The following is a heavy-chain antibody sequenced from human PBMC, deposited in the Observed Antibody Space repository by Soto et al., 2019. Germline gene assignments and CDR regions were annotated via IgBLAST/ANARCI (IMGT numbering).Heavy chain of an antibody. J-gene: IGHJ6*02. CDR3: ARDSSGWYGPSGYGMDV. Sequence: QVQLVQSGAEVKKPGASVKVSCKASGYTFTSYGISWVRQAPGQGLEWMGWISAYNGNTNYARKLQGRVTMTTDTSTSTAYMELRSLRSDDTAVYYCARDSSGWYGPSGYGMDVWGQGTTVTVSS. V-gene: IGHV1-18*01. D-gene: IGHD6-19*01. CDR1: GYTFTSYG. CDR2: ISAYNGNT.